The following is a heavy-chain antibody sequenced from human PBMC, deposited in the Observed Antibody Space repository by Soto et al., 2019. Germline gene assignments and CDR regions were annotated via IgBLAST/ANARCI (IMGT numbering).Heavy chain of an antibody. CDR3: ARSKGFTSGYYYYGMDV. CDR2: IGTAGDT. J-gene: IGHJ6*02. CDR1: GFTFSSYD. D-gene: IGHD3-10*01. V-gene: IGHV3-13*01. Sequence: GSLRLSCAASGFTFSSYDMHWVRQATGKGLEWVSAIGTAGDTYYPGSVKGRFTISRENAKNSLYLQMNSLRAGDTAVYYCARSKGFTSGYYYYGMDVWGQGTTVTVSS.